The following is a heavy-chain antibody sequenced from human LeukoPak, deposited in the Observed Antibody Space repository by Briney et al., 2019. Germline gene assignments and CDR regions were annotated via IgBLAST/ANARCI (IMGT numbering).Heavy chain of an antibody. CDR2: IYTSGST. Sequence: SETLSLTCPVYGGSLSSYYWSWIRQPAGKGLEWIGRIYTSGSTNYNPSLKSRVTMSVDTSKNQFSLKLSSVTAADTAVYYCAREPQIRLSYVYYFDYWGQETLVTVSS. CDR3: AREPQIRLSYVYYFDY. V-gene: IGHV4-4*07. J-gene: IGHJ4*02. CDR1: GGSLSSYY. D-gene: IGHD3-16*01.